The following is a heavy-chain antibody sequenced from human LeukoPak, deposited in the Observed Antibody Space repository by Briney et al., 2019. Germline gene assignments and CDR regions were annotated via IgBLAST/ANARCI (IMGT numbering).Heavy chain of an antibody. CDR1: GFTFSSYW. J-gene: IGHJ4*02. CDR3: ANRGWELRQGALGY. V-gene: IGHV3-30*02. CDR2: IRYDGSNK. Sequence: GGSLRLSCAASGFTFSSYWMSWVRQAPGKGLEWVAFIRYDGSNKYYADSVKGRFTISRDNSKNTLYLQMNSLRAEDTAVYYCANRGWELRQGALGYWGQGTLVTVSS. D-gene: IGHD1-26*01.